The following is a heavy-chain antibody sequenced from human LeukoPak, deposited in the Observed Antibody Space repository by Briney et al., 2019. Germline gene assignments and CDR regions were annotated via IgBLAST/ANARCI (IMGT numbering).Heavy chain of an antibody. CDR1: GFTFSSYA. V-gene: IGHV3-23*01. Sequence: GGSLRLACAASGFTFSSYAMSWVRQAPGNGLEWVSAISGSSGSTYYADSVKGRFTISRDNSKNTLYLQMNSLRADDTAVYYCAKGYTYGYAHNWFDPWGQGTLVTVSS. D-gene: IGHD5-18*01. J-gene: IGHJ5*02. CDR3: AKGYTYGYAHNWFDP. CDR2: ISGSSGST.